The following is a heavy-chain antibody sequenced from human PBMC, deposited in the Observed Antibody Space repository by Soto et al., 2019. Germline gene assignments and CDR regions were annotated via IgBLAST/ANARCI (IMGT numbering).Heavy chain of an antibody. Sequence: QVQLVESGGGVVQPGRSLRLSCAASGFTFSSYAMHWVRQAPGKGLEWVAVISYDGSNKYYADSVKGRFTISRDNSKNTLYLQMNSLSAEDTAVYYCARESYSSSWYGNWFDPWGQGTLVTVSS. CDR1: GFTFSSYA. J-gene: IGHJ5*02. CDR3: ARESYSSSWYGNWFDP. V-gene: IGHV3-30-3*01. D-gene: IGHD6-13*01. CDR2: ISYDGSNK.